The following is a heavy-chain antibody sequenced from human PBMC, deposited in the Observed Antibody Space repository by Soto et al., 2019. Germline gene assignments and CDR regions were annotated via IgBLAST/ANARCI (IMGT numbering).Heavy chain of an antibody. CDR1: GYTFTRYY. CDR3: ERKLSSNGWSAFDY. Sequence: QVQLVQSGAEVKMPGASVRVSCKASGYTFTRYYMHWVRQAPGQGLEWTGIISRSGGITTYAQKFNGRVTVTTDTSTTTVYMELSSLRSEDTAVYDCERKLSSNGWSAFDYWGQGTLVTVSS. J-gene: IGHJ4*02. V-gene: IGHV1-46*01. D-gene: IGHD6-19*01. CDR2: ISRSGGIT.